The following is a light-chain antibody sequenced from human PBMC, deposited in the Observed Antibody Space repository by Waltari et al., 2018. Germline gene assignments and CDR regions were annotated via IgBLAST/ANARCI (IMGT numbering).Light chain of an antibody. Sequence: QSALTQPASVAGSPGQSITISCTGTSSDVGSYNLVSWYQQQPGKAPKLMIYEVSKRPSGVSNRFSGSKSGNTASLTISGLHAEDEADYYCCSYAGSSTWVFGGGTKLTVL. CDR2: EVS. CDR3: CSYAGSSTWV. V-gene: IGLV2-23*02. CDR1: SSDVGSYNL. J-gene: IGLJ3*02.